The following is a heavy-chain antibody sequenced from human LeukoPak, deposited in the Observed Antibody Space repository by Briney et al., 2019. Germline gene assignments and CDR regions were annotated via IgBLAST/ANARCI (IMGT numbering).Heavy chain of an antibody. CDR2: ISSSSSYI. V-gene: IGHV3-21*04. J-gene: IGHJ4*02. CDR1: GFTFSSYS. Sequence: GGSLRLSCAASGFTFSSYSMNWVRQAPGKGLEWVSSISSSSSYIYYVDSVKGRFTISRDNAKNSLFLQMNSLRAEDTAVYYCARGWGSYYLVDYWGQGTLVTVSS. D-gene: IGHD1-26*01. CDR3: ARGWGSYYLVDY.